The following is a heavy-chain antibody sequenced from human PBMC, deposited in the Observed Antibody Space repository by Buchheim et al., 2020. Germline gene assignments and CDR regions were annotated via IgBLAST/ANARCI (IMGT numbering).Heavy chain of an antibody. CDR2: IHYRGNT. CDR3: ARQGTFWYEVDY. CDR1: GASISTRNYY. D-gene: IGHD6-13*01. Sequence: QLQLLESGPGLVKPSETLSLTCTVSGASISTRNYYWVWIRRPPGKGLESIGSIHYRGNTYYNPSLKCRVTISVDKSVNQFSLELSSVTAADTAVYYCARQGTFWYEVDYWGQGTL. J-gene: IGHJ4*02. V-gene: IGHV4-39*01.